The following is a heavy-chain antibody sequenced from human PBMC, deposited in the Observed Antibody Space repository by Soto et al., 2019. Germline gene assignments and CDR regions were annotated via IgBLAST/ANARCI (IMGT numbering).Heavy chain of an antibody. CDR3: ARDQGAGQYGMDV. J-gene: IGHJ6*02. V-gene: IGHV1-18*01. CDR1: GYTFTSYG. Sequence: QVQLVQSGAEVKTPGASVKVSCKASGYTFTSYGVSWVRQAPGQGLEWMGWIRAYNGDTNYAQKVQGRVTMTTDTSATTTYMELRSLRPDDTAVYYCARDQGAGQYGMDVWGQGTTVTV. CDR2: IRAYNGDT.